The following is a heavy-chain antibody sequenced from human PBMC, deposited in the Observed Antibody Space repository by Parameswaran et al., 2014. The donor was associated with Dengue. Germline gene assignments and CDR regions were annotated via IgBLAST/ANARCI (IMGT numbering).Heavy chain of an antibody. CDR2: ISAYNGNT. J-gene: IGHJ4*02. D-gene: IGHD6-19*01. Sequence: WVRQAPGQGLEWMGWISAYNGNTNYAQKLQGRVTMTTDTSTSTAYVELRSLRSDDTAVYYCARGEGIAVAPGYWGQGTLVTVSS. V-gene: IGHV1-18*01. CDR3: ARGEGIAVAPGY.